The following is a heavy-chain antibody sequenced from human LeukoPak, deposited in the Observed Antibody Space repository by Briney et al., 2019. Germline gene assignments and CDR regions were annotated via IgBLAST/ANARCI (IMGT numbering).Heavy chain of an antibody. CDR1: GGSFSGYY. Sequence: SETLSLTCAVYGGSFSGYYWSWIRQPPGKGLEWIGEINHSGSTNYNPSLKSRVTISVDTSKNQFSLKLSSVTAADTAVYYCARVWGYRDYYDSTAYYRFDHWGQGTPVTVSS. D-gene: IGHD3-22*01. CDR2: INHSGST. V-gene: IGHV4-34*01. J-gene: IGHJ4*02. CDR3: ARVWGYRDYYDSTAYYRFDH.